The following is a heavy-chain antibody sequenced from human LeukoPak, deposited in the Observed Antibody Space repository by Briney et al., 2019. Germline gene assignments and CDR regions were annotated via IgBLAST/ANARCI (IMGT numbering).Heavy chain of an antibody. V-gene: IGHV4-39*07. CDR2: IYYSGST. CDR3: ARGIGSYEFDY. Sequence: PSETLSLTCTVSGGSISSSSYYWGWIRQPPGKGLEWIGSIYYSGSTYYNPSLKSRVTISVDTSKNQFSLKLSSVTAADTAVYYCARGIGSYEFDYWGQGTLVTVSS. CDR1: GGSISSSSYY. J-gene: IGHJ4*02. D-gene: IGHD5-18*01.